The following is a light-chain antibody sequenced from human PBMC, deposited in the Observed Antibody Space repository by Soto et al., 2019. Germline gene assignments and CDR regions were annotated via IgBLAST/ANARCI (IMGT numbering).Light chain of an antibody. V-gene: IGLV2-18*02. CDR3: ASDTSSRVWV. J-gene: IGLJ3*02. Sequence: QSALTQPPSVSGSPGQSVTISCTGTSSDVGSYNRVSWYQQPPGTAPKLIIYEVTNRPSGVPVRFSGSKSANMASLTISGLQAEDEADYYCASDTSSRVWVFGGGTKLTVL. CDR1: SSDVGSYNR. CDR2: EVT.